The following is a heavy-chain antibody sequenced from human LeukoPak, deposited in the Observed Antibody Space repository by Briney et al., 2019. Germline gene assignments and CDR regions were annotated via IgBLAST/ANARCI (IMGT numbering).Heavy chain of an antibody. CDR2: ISTSGSTT. Sequence: GGSLRLSCAASGFTFSDYEINWARQAPGEGLEWISCISTSGSTTYYADSVKGRFTISRDNAKNSLFLQMNTLTAEDTAVYYCARGALHVFDYWGQGTPVTVSS. J-gene: IGHJ4*02. CDR1: GFTFSDYE. CDR3: ARGALHVFDY. V-gene: IGHV3-48*03. D-gene: IGHD3-10*02.